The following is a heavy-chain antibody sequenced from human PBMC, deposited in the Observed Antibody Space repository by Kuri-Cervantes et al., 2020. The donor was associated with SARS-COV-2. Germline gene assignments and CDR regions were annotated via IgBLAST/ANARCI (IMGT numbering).Heavy chain of an antibody. J-gene: IGHJ4*02. Sequence: ASVKVSCKTSGYTFTDYYVHWVRQAPGQGLEWMGWINPKSGGTKFAQRFQGRVTMTRDTSITTAYMELSRLRSEDTAVYYCARANYDILTGYYFEFDYWGQGTLVTVSS. CDR2: INPKSGGT. CDR3: ARANYDILTGYYFEFDY. V-gene: IGHV1-2*02. D-gene: IGHD3-9*01. CDR1: GYTFTDYY.